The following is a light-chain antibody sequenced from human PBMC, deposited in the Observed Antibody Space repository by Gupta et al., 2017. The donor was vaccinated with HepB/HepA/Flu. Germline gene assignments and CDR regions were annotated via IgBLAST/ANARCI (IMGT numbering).Light chain of an antibody. CDR1: SSNIGIDI. CDR3: ASFDARLGAWL. J-gene: IGLJ3*02. CDR2: RNH. Sequence: QSGLTQPPSVSGAPGPRVAISCSGSSSNIGIDIVNWYQQFPGTAPRLLICRNHQRPPGVPDRFSDSKSGTSASLAISGLQSEDEADYYCASFDARLGAWLFGGGTKLTVL. V-gene: IGLV1-44*01.